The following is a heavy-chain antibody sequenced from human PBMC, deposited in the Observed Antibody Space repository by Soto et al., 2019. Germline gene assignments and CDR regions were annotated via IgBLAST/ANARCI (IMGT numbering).Heavy chain of an antibody. V-gene: IGHV3-30*18. D-gene: IGHD6-13*01. CDR2: ISYDGSNK. J-gene: IGHJ4*02. Sequence: GGSLRLSCAASGFTFSSYGMHWVRQAPGKGLEWVAVISYDGSNKYYADSVKGRFTISRDNSKNTLYLQMNSLRAEDTAVYYCAKDRREAAGILWFDYWGQGTLVTVSS. CDR3: AKDRREAAGILWFDY. CDR1: GFTFSSYG.